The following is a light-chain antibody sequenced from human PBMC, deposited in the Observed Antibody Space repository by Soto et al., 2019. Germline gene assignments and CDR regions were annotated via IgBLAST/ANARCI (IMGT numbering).Light chain of an antibody. J-gene: IGLJ2*01. V-gene: IGLV1-51*01. CDR3: GTWDESLGAGV. CDR2: DDN. Sequence: QSVLTQPAPVSATPGEKVTISCSGRGSNIGRNYVSWYRQLPGTAPQLLIYDDNKRHSGVPDRLSGSRYGTSASLAIAGLQPGDEADYYCGTWDESLGAGVFGGGTKLTVL. CDR1: GSNIGRNY.